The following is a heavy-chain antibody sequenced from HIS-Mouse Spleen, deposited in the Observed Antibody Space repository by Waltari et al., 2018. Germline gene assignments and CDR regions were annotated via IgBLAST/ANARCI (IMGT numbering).Heavy chain of an antibody. Sequence: EVQLVESGGGLIQPGGSLRLSCAASGFTVSSNYMSWSRQAPGKGLEWVSVIYSGGSTYYADSVKGRFTISRDNSKNTLYLQMNSLRAEDTAVYYCARVNWAKYYFDYWGQGTLVTVSS. J-gene: IGHJ4*02. V-gene: IGHV3-53*01. CDR2: IYSGGST. CDR3: ARVNWAKYYFDY. CDR1: GFTVSSNY. D-gene: IGHD1-1*01.